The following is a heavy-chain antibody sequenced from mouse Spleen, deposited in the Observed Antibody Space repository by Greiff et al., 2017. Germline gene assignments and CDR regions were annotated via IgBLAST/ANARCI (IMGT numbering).Heavy chain of an antibody. CDR2: IDPSDSYT. CDR1: GYTFTSYW. Sequence: QVQLKQPGAELVMPGASVKLSCKASGYTFTSYWMHWVKQRPGQGLEWIGEIDPSDSYTNYNQKFKGKATLTVDKSSSTAYMQLSSLTSEDSAVYYCARRLTGFDYWGQGTTLTVSS. CDR3: ARRLTGFDY. J-gene: IGHJ2*01. V-gene: IGHV1-69*01. D-gene: IGHD4-1*01.